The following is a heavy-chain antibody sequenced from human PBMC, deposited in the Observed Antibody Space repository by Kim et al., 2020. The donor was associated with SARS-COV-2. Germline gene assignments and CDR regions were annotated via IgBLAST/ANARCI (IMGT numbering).Heavy chain of an antibody. V-gene: IGHV3-23*01. D-gene: IGHD7-27*01. CDR1: GFTFSSYA. CDR3: SRAGLTWEPYLDH. J-gene: IGHJ5*02. CDR2: IFGSGDRI. Sequence: GGSLRLSCAASGFTFSSYAMNWVRQAPGKGLEWVSVIFGSGDRISYADSVKGRFTISRDNSENTLYLQMDSLRAEDTAVYYCSRAGLTWEPYLDHWGQG.